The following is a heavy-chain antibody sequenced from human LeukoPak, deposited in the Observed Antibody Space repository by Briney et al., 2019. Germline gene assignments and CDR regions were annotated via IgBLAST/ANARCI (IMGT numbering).Heavy chain of an antibody. CDR2: INPSGGST. CDR1: GYTFTSYY. CDR3: ARVSPRSHDFDY. V-gene: IGHV1-46*01. J-gene: IGHJ4*02. Sequence: ASVTVSCKASGYTFTSYYMHWVRQAPGQGLEWMGLINPSGGSTSYAQKFQGRVTMTRDTSTGTVYMELSSLRSEDTAVYYCARVSPRSHDFDYWGQGTLVTVSS.